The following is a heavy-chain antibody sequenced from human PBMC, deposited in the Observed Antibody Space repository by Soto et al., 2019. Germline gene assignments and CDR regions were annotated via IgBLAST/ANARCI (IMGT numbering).Heavy chain of an antibody. CDR2: IRSKANSYAT. D-gene: IGHD2-15*01. V-gene: IGHV3-73*01. CDR1: GFTFSGSA. J-gene: IGHJ6*03. Sequence: GESLKISCAASGFTFSGSAMHWVRQASGKGLEWVGRIRSKANSYATAYAASVKGRFTISRDDSKNTAYLQMNSLKTEDTAVYYCTTLVVVAASMDVWGKGTTVTVSS. CDR3: TTLVVVAASMDV.